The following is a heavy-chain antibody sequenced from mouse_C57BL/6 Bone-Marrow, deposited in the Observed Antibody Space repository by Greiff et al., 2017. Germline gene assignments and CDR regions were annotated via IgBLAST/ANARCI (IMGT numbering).Heavy chain of an antibody. V-gene: IGHV1-55*01. J-gene: IGHJ2*01. Sequence: QVQLQQPGAEFVKPGASVKMSCKASGYTFTSYWITWVQQSPGQGLEWIGDIYPGSGSTNYTETFKSKATLTVDTSYSTAYMQLSSLTSGDSAVYFCARGGPDYWGQGTTLTVSS. CDR3: ARGGPDY. CDR1: GYTFTSYW. CDR2: IYPGSGST.